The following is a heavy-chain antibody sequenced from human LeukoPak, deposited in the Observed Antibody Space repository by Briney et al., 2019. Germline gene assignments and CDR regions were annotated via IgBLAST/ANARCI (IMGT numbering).Heavy chain of an antibody. CDR2: ISSSGYYI. Sequence: PGGSLRLSCAASGFTFSRYTMNWVRQAPGKGLEWVSSISSSGYYIYQADSVKGRFAISRDNAKNSLYLQMNSLGAEDTAVYYCAREARYCSSSSCDYFDYWGQGTLVTVSS. V-gene: IGHV3-21*01. J-gene: IGHJ4*02. CDR1: GFTFSRYT. CDR3: AREARYCSSSSCDYFDY. D-gene: IGHD2-2*01.